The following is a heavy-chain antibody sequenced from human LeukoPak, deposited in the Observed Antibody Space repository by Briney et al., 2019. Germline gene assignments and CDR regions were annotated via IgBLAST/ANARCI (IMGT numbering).Heavy chain of an antibody. CDR1: GYTFTGYY. V-gene: IGHV1-69*04. D-gene: IGHD5-12*01. CDR2: IIPILGIA. J-gene: IGHJ4*02. Sequence: SVKVSCKASGYTFTGYYMHWVRQAPGQGLEWMGRIIPILGIANYAQKFQGRVTITADKSTSTAYMELSSLRSEDTAVYYCARDKGGYIYWGQGTLVTVSS. CDR3: ARDKGGYIY.